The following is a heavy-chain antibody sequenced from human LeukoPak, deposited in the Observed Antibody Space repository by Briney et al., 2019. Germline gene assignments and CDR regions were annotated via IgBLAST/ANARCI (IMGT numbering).Heavy chain of an antibody. CDR1: GGTFSSYA. CDR2: IIPIFGTA. V-gene: IGHV1-69*01. CDR3: ARGGPPSIAAAGTVLQTFDY. D-gene: IGHD6-13*01. Sequence: SVKVSCKASGGTFSSYAISWVRQAPGQGLEWMGGIIPIFGTANYAQKFQGRVTITADESTSTAYMELSSLRSEDTAVYYCARGGPPSIAAAGTVLQTFDYWGQGTLVTVSS. J-gene: IGHJ4*02.